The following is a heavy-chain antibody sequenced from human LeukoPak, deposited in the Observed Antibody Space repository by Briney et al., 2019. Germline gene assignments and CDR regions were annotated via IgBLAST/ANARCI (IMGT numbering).Heavy chain of an antibody. CDR1: AFTFSSYW. J-gene: IGHJ5*02. CDR3: ARGRVGKNWFDP. V-gene: IGHV3-7*03. CDR2: IKQDGSET. Sequence: PGGSLRLSCAASAFTFSSYWMSWVRQAPGKGLEWVANIKQDGSETYYVDSVKGRFTISRDNAKNSLYLQMNSLRAEDTAVYYCARGRVGKNWFDPWGQGTLVTVSS. D-gene: IGHD3-10*01.